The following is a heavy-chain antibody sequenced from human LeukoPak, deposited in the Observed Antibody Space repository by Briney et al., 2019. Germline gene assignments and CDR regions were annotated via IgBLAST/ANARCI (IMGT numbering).Heavy chain of an antibody. CDR3: ALVVVRWGAFDI. CDR2: INPNSGGT. J-gene: IGHJ3*02. Sequence: GASVKVSCKASGYTFTGYYMHWVRQAPGQGLEWMGWINPNSGGTNYAQRFQGRVTMSRDTSISTAYMELSRLRSDDTAVYYCALVVVRWGAFDIWGQGTMVTVSS. V-gene: IGHV1-2*02. D-gene: IGHD2-15*01. CDR1: GYTFTGYY.